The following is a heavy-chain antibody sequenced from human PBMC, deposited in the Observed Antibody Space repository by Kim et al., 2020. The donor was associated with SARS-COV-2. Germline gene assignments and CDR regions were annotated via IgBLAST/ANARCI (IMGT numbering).Heavy chain of an antibody. CDR3: AREGIVVVPDRIYYYYGMDV. Sequence: ASVKVSCKASGYTFTSYYMHWVRQAPGQGLEWMGIINPSGGSTSYAQKFQGRVTRTTDTSTSTVYMELSRLRSEDTAVYYCAREGIVVVPDRIYYYYGMDVGGQGTTVTVSS. D-gene: IGHD3-22*01. CDR1: GYTFTSYY. V-gene: IGHV1-46*01. CDR2: INPSGGST. J-gene: IGHJ6*02.